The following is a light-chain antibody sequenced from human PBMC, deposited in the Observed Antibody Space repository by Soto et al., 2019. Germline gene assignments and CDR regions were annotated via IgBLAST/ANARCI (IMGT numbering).Light chain of an antibody. V-gene: IGLV2-23*02. CDR3: CSYAGSSTFYV. CDR2: QVS. J-gene: IGLJ1*01. CDR1: SSDVGSYNL. Sequence: QSALTQPASVSGSPGQSITISCTGTSSDVGSYNLVSWYQQHPGKAPKLMIYQVSKRPSGVSNRFSGSKSGNTASLTISGLHAEGEADYYCCSYAGSSTFYVFGTGTKVTVL.